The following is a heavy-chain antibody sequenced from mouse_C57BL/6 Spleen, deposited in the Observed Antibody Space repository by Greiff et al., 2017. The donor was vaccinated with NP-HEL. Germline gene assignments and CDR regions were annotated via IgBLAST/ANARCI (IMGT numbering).Heavy chain of an antibody. Sequence: VQLQQSGAELVRPGTSVKMSCKASGYTFTNYWIGWAKQRPGHGLEWIGDIYPGGGYTNYNEKFKGKATLTADKSSSTAYMQFSSLTSEDSAIYYCARYQGGDYRGENAMDYWGQGTSVTVSS. CDR3: ARYQGGDYRGENAMDY. D-gene: IGHD2-14*01. V-gene: IGHV1-63*01. CDR1: GYTFTNYW. CDR2: IYPGGGYT. J-gene: IGHJ4*01.